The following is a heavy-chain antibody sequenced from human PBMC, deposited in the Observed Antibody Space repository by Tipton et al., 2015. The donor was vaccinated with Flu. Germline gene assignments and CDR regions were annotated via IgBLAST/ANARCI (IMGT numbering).Heavy chain of an antibody. Sequence: SGFTFDDYAMHWVRQAPGKGLEWVSGISWNSGSIGYADSVKGRFTISRDDAKNSLYLQMNSLRAEDTALYYCAKDHLTQLWGDDAFDIWGQGTMVTVSS. V-gene: IGHV3-9*01. CDR3: AKDHLTQLWGDDAFDI. CDR1: GFTFDDYA. D-gene: IGHD5-18*01. CDR2: ISWNSGSI. J-gene: IGHJ3*02.